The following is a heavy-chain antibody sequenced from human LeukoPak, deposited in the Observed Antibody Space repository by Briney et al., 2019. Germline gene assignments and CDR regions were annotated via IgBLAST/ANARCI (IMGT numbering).Heavy chain of an antibody. CDR3: ARDGGRYSFDY. CDR1: GFIFSTYG. Sequence: GGSLRLSCAASGFIFSTYGMHWVRQAPGEGLEWVAVIWDDGSNKNYADSVKGRVTISRDNSQNTLHLQMNSLRAEDTAIYYCARDGGRYSFDYWGQGTLVTVSS. J-gene: IGHJ4*02. V-gene: IGHV3-33*01. D-gene: IGHD3-16*01. CDR2: IWDDGSNK.